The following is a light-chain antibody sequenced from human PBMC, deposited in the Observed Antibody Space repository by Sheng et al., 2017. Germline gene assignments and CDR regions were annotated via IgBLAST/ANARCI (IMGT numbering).Light chain of an antibody. V-gene: IGKV3-15*01. Sequence: EIVLTQSPATLSLSPGERATLSCRASQSVSSYLAWYQQKPGQAPRLLIYGASSRGTGIPARFSGSGSGTEFTLTISSLQSEDFAVYYCQQYNDWPMYTFGQGTKLETK. CDR1: QSVSSY. J-gene: IGKJ2*01. CDR2: GAS. CDR3: QQYNDWPMYT.